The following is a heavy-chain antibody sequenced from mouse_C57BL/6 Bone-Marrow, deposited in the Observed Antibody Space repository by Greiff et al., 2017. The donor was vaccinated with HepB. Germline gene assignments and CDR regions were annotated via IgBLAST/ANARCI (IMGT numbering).Heavy chain of an antibody. CDR3: ARGYSKSY. V-gene: IGHV1-50*01. CDR1: GYTFTSHW. J-gene: IGHJ2*01. D-gene: IGHD2-5*01. Sequence: QVQLQQPGAELVKPGASVKLSCKASGYTFTSHWMQWVKQRPGQGLEWIGEIDPSDSYTNYNQKFKGKATLTVDTSSSTAYMQLSSLTSEDSAVYYCARGYSKSYWGQGTTLTVSS. CDR2: IDPSDSYT.